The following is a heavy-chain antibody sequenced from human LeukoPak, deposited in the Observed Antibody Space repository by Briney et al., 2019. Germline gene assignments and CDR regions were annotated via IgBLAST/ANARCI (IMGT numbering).Heavy chain of an antibody. CDR2: ISSSTSYM. Sequence: GGSLRLSCAASGFTFSSYYMSWVRQTPGKGLEWVSSISSSTSYMFYADSVRGRFTISRDNTKNSLYLQMNSLRAEDTAVHYCARDRGSGWHTFDYWGQGTLVTVSS. CDR1: GFTFSSYY. J-gene: IGHJ4*02. V-gene: IGHV3-21*01. CDR3: ARDRGSGWHTFDY. D-gene: IGHD6-19*01.